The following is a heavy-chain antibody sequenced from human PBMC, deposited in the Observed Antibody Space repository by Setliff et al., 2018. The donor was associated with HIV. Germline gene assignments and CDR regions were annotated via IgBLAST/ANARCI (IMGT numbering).Heavy chain of an antibody. J-gene: IGHJ4*02. CDR2: ISVHNDNI. V-gene: IGHV1-18*01. CDR1: GYPFASYG. Sequence: ASVKVACKASGYPFASYGISWVRQAPGQGLEWMGWISVHNDNIKYAQKFQGSVSMTTDTSPSTAYMDLRSLRSADTAVYYCARYVVEYCSSTSCYGVDYWGQGTLVTVSS. D-gene: IGHD2-2*01. CDR3: ARYVVEYCSSTSCYGVDY.